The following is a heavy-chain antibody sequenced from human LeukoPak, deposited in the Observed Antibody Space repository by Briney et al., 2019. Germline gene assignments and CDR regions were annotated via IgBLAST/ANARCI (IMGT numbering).Heavy chain of an antibody. CDR2: VWHDGSNK. D-gene: IGHD3-10*01. V-gene: IGHV3-33*06. CDR3: AKGKPMVRPMDV. CDR1: GFTFSSYA. J-gene: IGHJ6*04. Sequence: GGSLRLSCTAPGFTFSSYAIHWIRQAPGKGLEWVALVWHDGSNKYYADSVKGRFTISRDNSKNTVYLQMNSLRAEDTAVYYCAKGKPMVRPMDVWGKGTTVTVSS.